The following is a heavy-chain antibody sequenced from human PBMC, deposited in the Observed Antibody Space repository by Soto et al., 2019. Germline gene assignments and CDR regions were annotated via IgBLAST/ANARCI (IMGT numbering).Heavy chain of an antibody. Sequence: GGSLRLSCAASGFPFSTTDMSWVRQAPGKGLEWVSTIDGSGGGTYYADFVKGRFTISRDNSKNTVYLQMTTLRVDDTAKYYCAKSSGWFNTWGQGTLVTVSS. J-gene: IGHJ5*02. CDR2: IDGSGGGT. D-gene: IGHD3-10*01. CDR1: GFPFSTTD. V-gene: IGHV3-23*01. CDR3: AKSSGWFNT.